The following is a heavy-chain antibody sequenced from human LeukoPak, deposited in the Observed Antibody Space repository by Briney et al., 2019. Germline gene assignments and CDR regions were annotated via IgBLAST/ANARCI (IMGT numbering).Heavy chain of an antibody. Sequence: ASVKVSCKASGYTFTSYDINWVRQATGQGLEWMGWMNPNSGNTGYAQKFQGRVTMTRNTSISTAYMELSRLRSDDTAVYYCAREASYHYYDSSGYFSPPRGALDIWGQGTMVTVSS. D-gene: IGHD3-22*01. CDR2: MNPNSGNT. CDR1: GYTFTSYD. CDR3: AREASYHYYDSSGYFSPPRGALDI. V-gene: IGHV1-8*01. J-gene: IGHJ3*02.